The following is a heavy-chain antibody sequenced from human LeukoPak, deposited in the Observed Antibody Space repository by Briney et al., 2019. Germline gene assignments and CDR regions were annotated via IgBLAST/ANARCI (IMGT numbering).Heavy chain of an antibody. V-gene: IGHV1-18*01. Sequence: ASVKVSCKASGGTFSSYAISWVRQAPGQGLEWMGWISAYNGNTNYAQKLQGRVTMTTDTSTSTAYMELRSLRSDDTAVYYCARGPDGELLRDWGQGTLVTVSS. CDR2: ISAYNGNT. CDR3: ARGPDGELLRD. J-gene: IGHJ4*02. CDR1: GGTFSSYA. D-gene: IGHD1-26*01.